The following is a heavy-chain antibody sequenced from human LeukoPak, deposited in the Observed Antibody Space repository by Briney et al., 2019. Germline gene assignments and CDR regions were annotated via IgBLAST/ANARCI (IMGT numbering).Heavy chain of an antibody. CDR2: IKQDGSEE. V-gene: IGHV3-7*01. D-gene: IGHD4-17*01. CDR1: GFTFSSYW. Sequence: GGSLRLSCAASGFTFSSYWMSWVRQAPGKGLEWVANIKQDGSEEYYVDSVKGRFTISRDNAKNSLYLQMNSLRAEDTAVYYCAREYGDYLYYYGMDVWGQGTTVTVSS. J-gene: IGHJ6*02. CDR3: AREYGDYLYYYGMDV.